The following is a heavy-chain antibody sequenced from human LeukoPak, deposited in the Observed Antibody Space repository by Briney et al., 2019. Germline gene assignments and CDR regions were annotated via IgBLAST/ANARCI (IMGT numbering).Heavy chain of an antibody. D-gene: IGHD3-3*01. J-gene: IGHJ3*02. Sequence: SENLSLTCNVSGASISAYYWSWIRQSAGGRLEFIGRVYTSGSPDYNPSFKSRVTMSADTSKNQFSLKLRSVTAADTAVYYCARLTYYDFWSGADAFDIWGQGTMVTVSS. CDR3: ARLTYYDFWSGADAFDI. CDR2: VYTSGSP. CDR1: GASISAYY. V-gene: IGHV4-4*07.